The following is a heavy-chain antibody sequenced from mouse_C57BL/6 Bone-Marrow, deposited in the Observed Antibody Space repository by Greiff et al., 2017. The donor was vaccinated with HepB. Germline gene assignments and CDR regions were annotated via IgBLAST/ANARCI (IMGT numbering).Heavy chain of an antibody. CDR1: GFNIKDDY. V-gene: IGHV14-4*01. J-gene: IGHJ3*01. D-gene: IGHD1-1*01. CDR2: IDPENGDT. CDR3: TTPRYYGKEDRD. Sequence: EVQLQQSGAELVRPGASVKLSCTASGFNIKDDYMHWVKQRPEKGLEWIGWIDPENGDTEYASKFQGKATITADTSSNTAYLQLSSLTSEDTAVYYCTTPRYYGKEDRDWGQGTLVTVSA.